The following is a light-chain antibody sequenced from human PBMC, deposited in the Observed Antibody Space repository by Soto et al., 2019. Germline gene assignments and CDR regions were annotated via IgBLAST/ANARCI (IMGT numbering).Light chain of an antibody. CDR2: EVS. CDR3: RSYRSIGSLV. CDR1: SSDVGGYNY. Sequence: QSVVTGPASVSGSPGQSITISCTGTSSDVGGYNYVSWYQQHPGKAPKVMIYEVSNRPSGVSNRFSGSKSGNTASLTISGLQAEDEADYYCRSYRSIGSLVFGTGTKVTVL. J-gene: IGLJ1*01. V-gene: IGLV2-14*01.